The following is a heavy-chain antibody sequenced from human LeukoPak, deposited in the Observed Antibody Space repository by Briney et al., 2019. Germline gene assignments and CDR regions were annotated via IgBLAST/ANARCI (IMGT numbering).Heavy chain of an antibody. CDR1: GFTVSNNY. Sequence: GGSLRLSCAASGFTVSNNYMNWVRQAPGKGLGWVSSISGSAITTYFADSVKGRFTISRDNSKNTLYLQMNSLRAEDTAVYYCAKDGSSPRNYYMDVWGKGTTVTVSS. CDR3: AKDGSSPRNYYMDV. V-gene: IGHV3-23*01. D-gene: IGHD2-15*01. J-gene: IGHJ6*03. CDR2: ISGSAITT.